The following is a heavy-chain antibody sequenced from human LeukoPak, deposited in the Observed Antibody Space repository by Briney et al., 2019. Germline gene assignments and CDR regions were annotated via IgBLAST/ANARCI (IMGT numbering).Heavy chain of an antibody. V-gene: IGHV3-64*01. CDR3: ATRPTVGGTTPTFDH. Sequence: GSLRLSCVVSGFTFSSYAMHLVRQAPGKGLEYVSAISSNGGSTYYANSVKGRFTISRDNSKNTLYLQMNSLRAEDTAVYSCATRPTVGGTTPTFDHWGQGTPVTVSS. D-gene: IGHD1-26*01. CDR2: ISSNGGST. CDR1: GFTFSSYA. J-gene: IGHJ4*02.